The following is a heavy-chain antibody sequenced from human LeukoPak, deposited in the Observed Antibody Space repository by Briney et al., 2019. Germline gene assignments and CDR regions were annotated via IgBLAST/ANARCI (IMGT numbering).Heavy chain of an antibody. CDR3: ARDLEFPRITDDYGDYEEPYYGMDV. D-gene: IGHD4-17*01. V-gene: IGHV1-18*01. J-gene: IGHJ6*02. CDR2: ISAYNGNT. Sequence: ASVKVSCKAPGYTFTSYGISWVRQAPGQGLEWMGWISAYNGNTNYAQKLQGRVTMTTDTSTSTAYMELRSLRSDDTAVYYCARDLEFPRITDDYGDYEEPYYGMDVWGQGTTVTVSS. CDR1: GYTFTSYG.